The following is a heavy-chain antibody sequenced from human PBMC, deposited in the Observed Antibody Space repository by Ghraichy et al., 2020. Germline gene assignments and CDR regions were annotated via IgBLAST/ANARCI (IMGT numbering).Heavy chain of an antibody. CDR3: ARGLIAAGKRYFDY. V-gene: IGHV3-53*01. J-gene: IGHJ4*02. Sequence: SCAASGFTVSSNYMSWVRQAPGKGLEWVSVIYSGGSTYYADSVKGRFTISRDNSKNTLYLQMNSLRAEDTAVYYCARGLIAAGKRYFDYWGQGTLVTVSS. CDR1: GFTVSSNY. D-gene: IGHD6-6*01. CDR2: IYSGGST.